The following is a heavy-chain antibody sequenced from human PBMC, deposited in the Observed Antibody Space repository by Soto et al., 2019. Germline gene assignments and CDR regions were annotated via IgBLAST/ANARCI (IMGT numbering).Heavy chain of an antibody. Sequence: PSETLSLTCSVSGDSVTSNVWWSWVRQPPGKGLEWIGEAYHNGLTDYNPSLKSRVTMSVDTSKNEFSLKLTSLTAADTAIYYCERDAAVPGESDRFDYWGQGTLVTVSS. D-gene: IGHD6-19*01. CDR2: AYHNGLT. V-gene: IGHV4-4*02. CDR1: GDSVTSNVW. J-gene: IGHJ4*02. CDR3: ERDAAVPGESDRFDY.